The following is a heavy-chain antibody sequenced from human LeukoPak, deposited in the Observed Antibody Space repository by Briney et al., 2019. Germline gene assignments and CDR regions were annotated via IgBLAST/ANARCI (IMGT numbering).Heavy chain of an antibody. V-gene: IGHV3-7*01. D-gene: IGHD5-12*01. CDR2: IKQDGSEK. CDR3: ARVGDSGYGGPFDY. J-gene: IGHJ4*02. Sequence: GGSLRLPCAASGFTFSSYWMSWVRQAPGKGLEWVANIKQDGSEKYYVDSVKGRFTISRDNAKNSLYLQMNSLRAEDTAVYYCARVGDSGYGGPFDYWGQGTLVTVSS. CDR1: GFTFSSYW.